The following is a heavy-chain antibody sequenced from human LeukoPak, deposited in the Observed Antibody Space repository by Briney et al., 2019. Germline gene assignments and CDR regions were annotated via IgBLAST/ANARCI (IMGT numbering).Heavy chain of an antibody. J-gene: IGHJ4*02. CDR2: ISGSGGST. D-gene: IGHD3-10*01. Sequence: GGSLRLSCAASGFTFSSYAMSWVRQAPGKELEWVSAISGSGGSTYYADSVKGRFTISRDNSKNSLYVQLNNLRTEDTALYYCAKGRYGSGSFSTPFEYWGQGTLVTVSS. CDR3: AKGRYGSGSFSTPFEY. V-gene: IGHV3-23*01. CDR1: GFTFSSYA.